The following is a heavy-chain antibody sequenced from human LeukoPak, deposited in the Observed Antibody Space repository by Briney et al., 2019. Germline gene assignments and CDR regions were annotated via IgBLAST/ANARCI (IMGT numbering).Heavy chain of an antibody. CDR1: GGSISSSSYY. D-gene: IGHD1-7*01. CDR3: ARSELELLYAFDI. Sequence: SETLSLTCTVSGGSISSSSYYWGWIRQPPGKGLEWIGSIYYSGSTYYNPSLKSRVTISVDTSKNQFSLKLSSVTAADTAVYYCARSELELLYAFDIWGQGTMVTVSS. V-gene: IGHV4-39*07. CDR2: IYYSGST. J-gene: IGHJ3*02.